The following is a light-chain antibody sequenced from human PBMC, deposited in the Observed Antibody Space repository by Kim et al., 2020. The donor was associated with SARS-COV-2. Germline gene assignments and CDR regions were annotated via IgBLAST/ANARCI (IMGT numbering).Light chain of an antibody. CDR1: QSVSSY. J-gene: IGKJ2*01. CDR3: QQYSQWPPEHT. CDR2: DAS. V-gene: IGKV3-15*01. Sequence: EIVLTQSPATLSVSPGERATLSCRASQSVSSYLAWYQQKPGQVPRRLIYDASTRATGISARFFGSGSGTNFTLTIRSLQSEDFAIYYCQQYSQWPPEHTLGQGTKLEF.